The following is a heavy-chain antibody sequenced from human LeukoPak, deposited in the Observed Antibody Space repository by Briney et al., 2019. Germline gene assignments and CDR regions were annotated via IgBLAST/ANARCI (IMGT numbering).Heavy chain of an antibody. CDR3: ARVFCSSTSCYMLVRGYYYMDV. CDR1: GFTFSSYS. CDR2: ISSSSSYI. V-gene: IGHV3-21*01. J-gene: IGHJ6*03. D-gene: IGHD2-2*02. Sequence: GGSLRLSCAASGFTFSSYSMNWVRQAPGKGLEWVSSISSSSSYIYYADSVKGRFTISRDNAKNSLYLQMNSLRAEDTAVYYCARVFCSSTSCYMLVRGYYYMDVWGKGTTVTVSS.